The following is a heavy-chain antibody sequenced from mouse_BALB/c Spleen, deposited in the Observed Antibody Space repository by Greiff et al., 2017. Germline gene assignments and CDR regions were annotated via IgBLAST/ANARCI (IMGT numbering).Heavy chain of an antibody. CDR2: ISYDGSN. V-gene: IGHV3-6*02. Sequence: EVQLQESGPGLVKPSQSLSLTCSVTGYSITSGYYWNWIRQFPGNKLEWMGYISYDGSNNYNPSLKNRISITRDTSKNQFFLKLNSVTTEDTATYYCARGRPYDYDGDYFDYWGQGTTLTVSS. CDR1: GYSITSGYY. CDR3: ARGRPYDYDGDYFDY. J-gene: IGHJ2*01. D-gene: IGHD2-4*01.